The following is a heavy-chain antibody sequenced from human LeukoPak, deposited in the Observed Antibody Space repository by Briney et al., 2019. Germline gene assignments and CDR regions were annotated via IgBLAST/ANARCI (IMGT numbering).Heavy chain of an antibody. CDR3: ASVLRYFDWVPRV. D-gene: IGHD3-9*01. J-gene: IGHJ4*02. Sequence: SETLSLTCAVSGGSFSGYYWRWIRQPPGKGLEWVGEINHSGSTNYNPSLKSRVTISVDTPKNQFSLKLSSVTAADAAVYYCASVLRYFDWVPRVWGQGTLVTVSS. V-gene: IGHV4-34*01. CDR2: INHSGST. CDR1: GGSFSGYY.